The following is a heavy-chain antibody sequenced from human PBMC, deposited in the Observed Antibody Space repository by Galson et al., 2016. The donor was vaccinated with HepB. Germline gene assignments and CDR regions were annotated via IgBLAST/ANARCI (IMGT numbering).Heavy chain of an antibody. CDR2: IHLGGNDI. D-gene: IGHD3-22*01. CDR1: GFTFSSYA. CDR3: TKHEVRTHDY. V-gene: IGHV3-23*01. Sequence: SLRLSCAASGFTFSSYAMSWVRQAPGKGLEWVSAIHLGGNDIYYADSVKGRFTISRDDYNSMLYLQMNSMRAEDTAVYYCTKHEVRTHDYWGQGTLVTVSS. J-gene: IGHJ4*02.